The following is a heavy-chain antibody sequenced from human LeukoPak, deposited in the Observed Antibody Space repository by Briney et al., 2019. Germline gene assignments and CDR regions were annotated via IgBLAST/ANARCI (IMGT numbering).Heavy chain of an antibody. CDR1: GGSISSYY. Sequence: PSDTLSLICTVSGGSISSYYWSWIRQPPGKGLEWIGYIYYSGSTNYNPSLKSRVTISVDTSKNQFSLKLSSVTAADTAVYYCARGVGRRRAEYFQHWGQGTLVTVSS. CDR2: IYYSGST. CDR3: ARGVGRRRAEYFQH. J-gene: IGHJ1*01. D-gene: IGHD1-26*01. V-gene: IGHV4-59*07.